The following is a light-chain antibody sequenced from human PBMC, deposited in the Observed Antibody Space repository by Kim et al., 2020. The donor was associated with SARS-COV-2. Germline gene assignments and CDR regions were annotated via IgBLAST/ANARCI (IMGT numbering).Light chain of an antibody. J-gene: IGKJ1*01. CDR3: QKYDSYPRT. CDR2: AAS. V-gene: IGKV1D-16*01. Sequence: DIQMTQSPSSLSASVGDRVTITCRASQGISSWLAWYQQKPEKAPKCLIYAASSLQSGVPSRFSGSGSGTDFTLTISNLQPEDVATYYCQKYDSYPRTFGQGTKVDIK. CDR1: QGISSW.